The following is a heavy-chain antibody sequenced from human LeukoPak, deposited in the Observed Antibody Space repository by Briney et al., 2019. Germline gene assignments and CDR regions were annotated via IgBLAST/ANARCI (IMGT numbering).Heavy chain of an antibody. CDR1: GFTFSSYN. CDR2: INYGGTT. Sequence: SGESLRLSCAASGFTFSSYNMNWVRQPPGKELEWIASINYGGTTYYNPSLKSRVAISVDTSKNQFSLRLSSVTAADTAVYLCARYVVYGSGKYYFDYWGQGSLVTVSS. D-gene: IGHD3-10*01. J-gene: IGHJ4*02. V-gene: IGHV4-59*05. CDR3: ARYVVYGSGKYYFDY.